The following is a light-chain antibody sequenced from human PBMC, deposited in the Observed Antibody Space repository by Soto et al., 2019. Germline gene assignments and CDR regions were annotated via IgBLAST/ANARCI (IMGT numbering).Light chain of an antibody. CDR2: AAS. CDR1: QDIASW. J-gene: IGKJ4*01. Sequence: DIQMTQSPSSVSASVGDRVTITCRASQDIASWLAWYQQKPGKAPKLLIYAASSLQSGVPSRFSGSRSGTDYTLTINNLQPEDFATYYCQQANSFPLTFGGGTKVEIK. V-gene: IGKV1D-12*01. CDR3: QQANSFPLT.